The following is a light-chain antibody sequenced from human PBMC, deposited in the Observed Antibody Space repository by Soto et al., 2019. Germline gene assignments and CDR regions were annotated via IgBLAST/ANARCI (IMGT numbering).Light chain of an antibody. CDR2: KSS. V-gene: IGKV1-5*03. J-gene: IGKJ1*01. CDR3: QQYSAYPPRT. Sequence: MYITQSPPSGFASVGSRASSTSGASQSISIWLAWYQQKPGKAPKILIYKSSSLESGVTSWFSGRGSGTEFTLSFGILHPDDFATYYCQQYSAYPPRTFGEGTKVDIK. CDR1: QSISIW.